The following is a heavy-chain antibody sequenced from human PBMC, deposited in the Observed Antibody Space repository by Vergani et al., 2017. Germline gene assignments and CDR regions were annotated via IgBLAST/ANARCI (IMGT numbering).Heavy chain of an antibody. CDR2: ISASGGST. J-gene: IGHJ4*02. CDR3: AKGAYDYVWGSYDY. D-gene: IGHD3-16*01. CDR1: GFTFSNYA. V-gene: IGHV3-23*01. Sequence: EVQLLESGGGLVRPGGSLRLSCAASGFTFSNYAMSWVRQAPGKGLEWVSGISASGGSTYYADSVKGRFTISRDNSKNTLFLQMNSLRAEDKAVYDCAKGAYDYVWGSYDYWGQGTLVTVSS.